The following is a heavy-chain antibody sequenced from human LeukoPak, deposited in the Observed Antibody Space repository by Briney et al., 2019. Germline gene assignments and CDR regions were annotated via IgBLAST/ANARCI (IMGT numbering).Heavy chain of an antibody. Sequence: SETLSLTCIVSVGSLIKYYWSWIRQPPGGGLGWIGYIYYIGSTNYNPSIKSRVTTSVDTSKNQFSLKLSSAPAADTAVYYCARARMVRGGYDGMDVWGQGTTCTVSS. V-gene: IGHV4-59*01. CDR1: VGSLIKYY. D-gene: IGHD3-10*01. CDR2: IYYIGST. CDR3: ARARMVRGGYDGMDV. J-gene: IGHJ6*02.